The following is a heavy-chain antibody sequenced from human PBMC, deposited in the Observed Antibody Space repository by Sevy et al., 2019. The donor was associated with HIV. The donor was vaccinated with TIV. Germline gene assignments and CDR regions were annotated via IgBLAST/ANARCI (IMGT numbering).Heavy chain of an antibody. CDR3: ARAPSWHDSSGYNALDI. Sequence: ASVKVSCKASGDTFNNYHVHWVRQAPGQGLEWMGIINPSGGTTSYAQKFQGRVTMTRDTSTSTVYMELSSLRSEDTAVYYCARAPSWHDSSGYNALDIWGQGTMVTVSS. V-gene: IGHV1-46*02. J-gene: IGHJ3*02. D-gene: IGHD3-22*01. CDR1: GDTFNNYH. CDR2: INPSGGTT.